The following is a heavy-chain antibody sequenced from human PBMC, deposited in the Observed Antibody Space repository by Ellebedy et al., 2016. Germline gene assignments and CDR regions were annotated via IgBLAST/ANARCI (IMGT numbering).Heavy chain of an antibody. CDR2: INAGGGRT. J-gene: IGHJ4*02. CDR3: ARDNGPSAGIPPYYYFDY. V-gene: IGHV1-46*02. CDR1: GYTFDIYY. Sequence: ASVKVSCKAFGYTFDIYYIHWVRQAPGEGLEWMGIINAGGGRTTYAQKFQGRVTFTRDTSASTAYMELSSLRSEDTSVFYCARDNGPSAGIPPYYYFDYWGQGTLVTVSS. D-gene: IGHD6-19*01.